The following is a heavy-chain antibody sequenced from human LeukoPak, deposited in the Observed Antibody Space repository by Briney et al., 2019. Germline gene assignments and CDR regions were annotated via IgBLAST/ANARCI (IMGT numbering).Heavy chain of an antibody. V-gene: IGHV1-46*01. CDR3: ARDPHLAEGRIAAAGISFDP. J-gene: IGHJ5*02. Sequence: ASVKVSCKASGYTFTGYYMHWVRQAPGQGLEWMGIINPSGGSTSYAQKFQGRVTMTRDTSTSTVYMELSSLRSEDTAVYYCARDPHLAEGRIAAAGISFDPWGQGTLVTVSS. D-gene: IGHD6-13*01. CDR2: INPSGGST. CDR1: GYTFTGYY.